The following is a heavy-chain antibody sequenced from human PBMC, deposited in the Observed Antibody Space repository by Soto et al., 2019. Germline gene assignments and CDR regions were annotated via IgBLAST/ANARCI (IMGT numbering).Heavy chain of an antibody. D-gene: IGHD3-22*01. CDR3: ARGTADYYDSSGYFEY. CDR2: ISSSRSYI. Sequence: GGSLRLSCAASGFTFSSYSMNWVHQAPGKGLEWVSCISSSRSYIYYADSVKGRFSVSRDNAKNSLYLQVNSLRAEDTAVYYCARGTADYYDSSGYFEYWGQGTQVTVSS. CDR1: GFTFSSYS. V-gene: IGHV3-21*06. J-gene: IGHJ4*02.